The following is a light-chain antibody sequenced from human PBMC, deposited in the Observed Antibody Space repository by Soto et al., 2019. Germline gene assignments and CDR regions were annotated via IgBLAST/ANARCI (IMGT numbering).Light chain of an antibody. CDR3: QQYGSSPLT. CDR1: QSVSSSY. J-gene: IGKJ4*01. CDR2: GAS. Sequence: EIVLTQSPGTLSLSPGERATLSCRASQSVSSSYLAWYQQKPGQAPRLLIYGASSRATGIPDRFSGSGSGTDFTLTISTLEPEDFAFYYCQQYGSSPLTLGGGTKVDIK. V-gene: IGKV3-20*01.